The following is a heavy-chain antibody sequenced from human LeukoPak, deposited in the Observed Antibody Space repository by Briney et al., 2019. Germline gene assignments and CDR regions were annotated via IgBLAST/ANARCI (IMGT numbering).Heavy chain of an antibody. Sequence: PGGSLRLSCAASGFTFTTYWMHWVRQVPGKGLVWVARIKGDGSSTRHADSMKGRFTISRDNAKNTLYLQMNSLRAEDTAVYYCAKDRMDTAMNAKGFDAFDIWGQGTMVTVSS. CDR3: AKDRMDTAMNAKGFDAFDI. CDR1: GFTFTTYW. CDR2: IKGDGSST. V-gene: IGHV3-74*01. D-gene: IGHD5-18*01. J-gene: IGHJ3*02.